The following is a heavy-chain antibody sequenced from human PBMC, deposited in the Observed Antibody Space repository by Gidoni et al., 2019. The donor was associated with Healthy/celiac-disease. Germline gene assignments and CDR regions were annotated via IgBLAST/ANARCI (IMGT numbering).Heavy chain of an antibody. CDR3: AKGGVTTVFDY. D-gene: IGHD4-17*01. Sequence: LEWVSAISGSGGSTYYADSVKGRFTISRDNSKNTLYLQMNSLRAEDTAVYYGAKGGVTTVFDYWGQGTLVTVSS. J-gene: IGHJ4*02. V-gene: IGHV3-23*01. CDR2: ISGSGGST.